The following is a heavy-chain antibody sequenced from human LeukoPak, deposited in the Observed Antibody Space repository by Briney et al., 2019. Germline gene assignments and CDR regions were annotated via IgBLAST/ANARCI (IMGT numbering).Heavy chain of an antibody. D-gene: IGHD6-19*01. V-gene: IGHV4-30-4*01. CDR3: ARQKRNSSGWYGDY. CDR2: IYYTGST. Sequence: SQTLSPTCTVSGGSISSVDYYWSWIRQPPGKGLEWIGYIYYTGSTYYNPSLKSRVTISVDTSKSQFSLKLSSVTAADTAVYYCARQKRNSSGWYGDYWGQGTLVTVSS. J-gene: IGHJ4*02. CDR1: GGSISSVDYY.